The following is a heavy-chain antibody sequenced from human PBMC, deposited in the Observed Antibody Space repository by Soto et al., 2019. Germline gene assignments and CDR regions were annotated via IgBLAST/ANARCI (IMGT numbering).Heavy chain of an antibody. CDR3: ARVLGRYGATSDE. Sequence: SVKVSCKASGGTFSSYAISWVRQAPGQGLEWMGGIIPIFGTANYAQKFQGRVTITADESTSTAYMELSSLRSEDTAVYYCARVLGRYGATSDEWGQGTLVTGSS. D-gene: IGHD1-26*01. CDR1: GGTFSSYA. V-gene: IGHV1-69*13. J-gene: IGHJ4*02. CDR2: IIPIFGTA.